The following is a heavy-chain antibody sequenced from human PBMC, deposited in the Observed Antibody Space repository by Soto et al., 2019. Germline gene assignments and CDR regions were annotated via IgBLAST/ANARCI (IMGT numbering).Heavy chain of an antibody. V-gene: IGHV1-18*01. D-gene: IGHD1-26*01. Sequence: EASVKVSCKASGYTFTSYGISWLRQAPGQGLEWMGWISAYNGNTNYAQKLQGRVTMTTDTSTSTAYMELRSLRSDDTAVYYCARDLVGATIVYWGQGTLVTVSS. CDR3: ARDLVGATIVY. CDR2: ISAYNGNT. J-gene: IGHJ4*02. CDR1: GYTFTSYG.